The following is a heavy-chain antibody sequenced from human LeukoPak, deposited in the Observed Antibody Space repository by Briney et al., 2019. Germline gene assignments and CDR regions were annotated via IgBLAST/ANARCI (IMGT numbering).Heavy chain of an antibody. CDR1: GFTFSSYN. J-gene: IGHJ4*02. CDR2: ISSSTSTI. CDR3: AREVRWYLDY. D-gene: IGHD1-1*01. Sequence: GGSLRLSCAASGFTFSSYNMNWVRQGPGKGLEWVSYISSSTSTIYYADSVKGRFTISRDNAKNSLYLQMNSLRAEDTAVYYCAREVRWYLDYWGQGTLVTVSS. V-gene: IGHV3-48*04.